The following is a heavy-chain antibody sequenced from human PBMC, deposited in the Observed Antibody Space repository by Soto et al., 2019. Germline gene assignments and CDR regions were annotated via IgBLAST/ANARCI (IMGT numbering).Heavy chain of an antibody. D-gene: IGHD3-10*01. CDR1: GFTFSSYA. Sequence: PGGSLRLSCAASGFTFSSYAMSWVRQAPGKGLEWVSAISGSGGSTYYADSVKGRFTISRDNSKNTLYLQMNSLRAEDTAVYYCAKGRITMVRGGLTSSFDYWGQGTLVTVSS. V-gene: IGHV3-23*01. J-gene: IGHJ4*02. CDR2: ISGSGGST. CDR3: AKGRITMVRGGLTSSFDY.